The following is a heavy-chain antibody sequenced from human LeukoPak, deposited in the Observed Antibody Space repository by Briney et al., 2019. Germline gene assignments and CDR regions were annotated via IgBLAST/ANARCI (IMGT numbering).Heavy chain of an antibody. Sequence: SVKVSCKASGGTFSSYAISWVRQAPGQGLEWMGGIIPIFGTANYAQKFQGRVTITADESTSTAYMELSSLRSDDTAVYYCAKTNGEYVSSGWCDFWGPGTLVTVSS. J-gene: IGHJ4*02. CDR3: AKTNGEYVSSGWCDF. D-gene: IGHD3-10*01. V-gene: IGHV1-69*13. CDR2: IIPIFGTA. CDR1: GGTFSSYA.